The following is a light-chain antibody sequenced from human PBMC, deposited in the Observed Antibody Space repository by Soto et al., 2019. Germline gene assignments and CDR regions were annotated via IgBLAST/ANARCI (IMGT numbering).Light chain of an antibody. Sequence: EIVLTPSLAVLSLSLGERATLSCRASRSISSYLAWYQQEPDQAPRLLIYDASNRATGIPARFSGSGSGTDFTLTISSLEPEDFAVYYCHQRSTWPFTFGPGTKVDIK. CDR1: RSISSY. CDR3: HQRSTWPFT. J-gene: IGKJ3*01. V-gene: IGKV3-11*01. CDR2: DAS.